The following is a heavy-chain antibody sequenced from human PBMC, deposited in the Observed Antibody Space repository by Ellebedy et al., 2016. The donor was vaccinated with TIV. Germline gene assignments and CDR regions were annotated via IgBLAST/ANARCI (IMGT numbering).Heavy chain of an antibody. CDR1: GDFVSSDKYY. Sequence: MPSETLSLTCSVSGDFVSSDKYYWIWLRQAPGKGLEWIGYIYLGVSTFYNPSLTSRVTMSVDNSKNQFSLRLSSVTAADTAVYYCARDLRRVRGVSLDRPPLDVWGQGKLVTVSS. J-gene: IGHJ3*01. CDR3: ARDLRRVRGVSLDRPPLDV. V-gene: IGHV4-30-4*01. D-gene: IGHD3-10*01. CDR2: IYLGVST.